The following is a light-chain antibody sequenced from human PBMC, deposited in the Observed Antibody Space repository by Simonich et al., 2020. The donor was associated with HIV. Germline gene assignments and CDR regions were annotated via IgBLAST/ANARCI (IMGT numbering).Light chain of an antibody. CDR1: SSDVGGYKY. Sequence: QSALTQPASVSGSPGQSITISCTGTSSDVGGYKYVSWYQQNPGKAPKLMIYDVSKRPSGFSNRFSGSKSGNTASLSISGLQAEDETVYYCCSYAGTYSVLFGGGTKLTVL. CDR2: DVS. V-gene: IGLV2-14*03. J-gene: IGLJ3*02. CDR3: CSYAGTYSVL.